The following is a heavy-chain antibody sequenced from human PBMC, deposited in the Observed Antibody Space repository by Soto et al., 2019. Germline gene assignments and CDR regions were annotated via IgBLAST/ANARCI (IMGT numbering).Heavy chain of an antibody. CDR1: GYTFTSYY. V-gene: IGHV1-46*01. J-gene: IGHJ4*02. CDR2: INPSGGST. Sequence: ASVKVSCKASGYTFTSYYMHWVRQAPGQGLEWMGVINPSGGSTTYAQKFQGRVTMTRDTSTSTVYMELSSLRSDDTAVYYCARIISGGHFDFWGQGNLVTVSS. CDR3: ARIISGGHFDF. D-gene: IGHD2-15*01.